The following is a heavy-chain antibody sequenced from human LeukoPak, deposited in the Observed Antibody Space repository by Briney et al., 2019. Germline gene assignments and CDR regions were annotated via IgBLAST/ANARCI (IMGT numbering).Heavy chain of an antibody. Sequence: SETLSLTCAVYGGSFSGYYWSWIRQPPGKGLEWIGEINHSGSTNYNPSLKSRVTISVDTSKNQFSLKLSSVTAADTAVYYCARPRVGNAEWGQGTLVTV. J-gene: IGHJ4*02. CDR2: INHSGST. CDR1: GGSFSGYY. CDR3: ARPRVGNAE. V-gene: IGHV4-34*01. D-gene: IGHD1-26*01.